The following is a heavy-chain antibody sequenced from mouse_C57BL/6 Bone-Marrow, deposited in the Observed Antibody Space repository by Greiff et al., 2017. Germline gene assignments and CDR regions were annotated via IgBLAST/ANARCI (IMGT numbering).Heavy chain of an antibody. CDR2: IWSGGST. V-gene: IGHV2-2*01. Sequence: VQLQQSGPGLVQPSQSLSITCTVSGFSLTSYGVHWVRQSPGKGLEWLGVIWSGGSTDYNAAFISSLSISKDNSKSQVFFKMNSLQADDTAIYYCARATVVALYYAMDYWGQGTSVTVSS. CDR1: GFSLTSYG. D-gene: IGHD1-1*01. CDR3: ARATVVALYYAMDY. J-gene: IGHJ4*01.